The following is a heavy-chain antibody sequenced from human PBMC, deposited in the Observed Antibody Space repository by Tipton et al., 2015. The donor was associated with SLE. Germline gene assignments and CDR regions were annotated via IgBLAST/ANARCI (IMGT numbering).Heavy chain of an antibody. CDR1: GFTFSSYG. D-gene: IGHD3-22*01. CDR2: IRYDGSNK. Sequence: SLRLSCAASGFTFSSYGMHWVRQAPGKGLEWVAFIRYDGSNKYYADSVKGRFTISRDNSKNTLYLQMNSLRAEDTVVYYCAKAPGPYDSSGYYYSGVFPSFDYWGQGTLVTVSS. CDR3: AKAPGPYDSSGYYYSGVFPSFDY. J-gene: IGHJ4*02. V-gene: IGHV3-30*02.